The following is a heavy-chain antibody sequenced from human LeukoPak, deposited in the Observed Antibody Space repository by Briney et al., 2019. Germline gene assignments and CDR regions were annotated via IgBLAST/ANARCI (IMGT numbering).Heavy chain of an antibody. CDR2: IYYSGST. D-gene: IGHD1-20*01. CDR3: ARGPLYNWNYFDY. J-gene: IGHJ4*02. CDR1: GVSISSYY. Sequence: SETLSLTCTVSGVSISSYYWSWIRQPPGKGLEWIGYIYYSGSTNYNPSLRGRVTISVDTSKNQFSLKLSSVTAADTAVYYCARGPLYNWNYFDYWGQGTLVTVSS. V-gene: IGHV4-59*01.